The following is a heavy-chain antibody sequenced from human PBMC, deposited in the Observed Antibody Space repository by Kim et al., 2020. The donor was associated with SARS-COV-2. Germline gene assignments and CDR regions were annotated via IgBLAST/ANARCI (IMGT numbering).Heavy chain of an antibody. D-gene: IGHD3-10*01. V-gene: IGHV3-48*02. CDR3: ARGMITMVRGVKPVVDY. Sequence: VKGRFTISRDNAKNSLYLQMNSLRDEDTAVYYCARGMITMVRGVKPVVDYWGQGTLVTVSS. J-gene: IGHJ4*02.